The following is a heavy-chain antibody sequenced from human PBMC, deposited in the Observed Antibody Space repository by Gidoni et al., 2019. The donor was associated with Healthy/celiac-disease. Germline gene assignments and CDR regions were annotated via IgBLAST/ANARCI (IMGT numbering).Heavy chain of an antibody. CDR3: AKDLYPTDKYSYGYFDY. Sequence: QVQLVESGGGVVQPGRSLRLSCSAAGFTFSSYGMHRVRQAPGKGLEWVAVISYDGSNKYYADSVKGRFTISRDNSKNTLYLQMNSLRAEDTAVYYCAKDLYPTDKYSYGYFDYWGQGTLVTVSS. CDR1: GFTFSSYG. J-gene: IGHJ4*02. V-gene: IGHV3-30*18. CDR2: ISYDGSNK. D-gene: IGHD5-18*01.